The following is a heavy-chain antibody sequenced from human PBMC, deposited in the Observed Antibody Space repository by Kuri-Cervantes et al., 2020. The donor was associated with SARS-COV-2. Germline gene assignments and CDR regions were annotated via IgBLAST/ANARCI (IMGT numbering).Heavy chain of an antibody. J-gene: IGHJ4*02. CDR1: GGTFSSYA. Sequence: SVKVSCKASGGTFSSYAISRVRQAPGQGLEWMGGIIPIFGTANYAQKFQGRVTITTDESTSTAYMELSSLRSEDTAVYYCARSRGESSTWYYFDYWGQGTLVTVSS. D-gene: IGHD6-13*01. CDR3: ARSRGESSTWYYFDY. V-gene: IGHV1-69*05. CDR2: IIPIFGTA.